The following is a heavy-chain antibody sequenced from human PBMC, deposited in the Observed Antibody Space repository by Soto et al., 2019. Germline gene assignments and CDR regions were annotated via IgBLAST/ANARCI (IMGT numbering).Heavy chain of an antibody. V-gene: IGHV1-18*01. CDR1: GYIFTSYG. D-gene: IGHD5-12*01. J-gene: IGHJ4*02. Sequence: QVQLVQSGVEVKKPGASVKVSCKASGYIFTSYGISWVRQAPGQGLEWMGWISAHNGNRKYAQKLQGRVTMPTDTSTSTAYMELRSLRSDDTAVYYCARDLGGFPDYWGQGTLVTVSS. CDR3: ARDLGGFPDY. CDR2: ISAHNGNR.